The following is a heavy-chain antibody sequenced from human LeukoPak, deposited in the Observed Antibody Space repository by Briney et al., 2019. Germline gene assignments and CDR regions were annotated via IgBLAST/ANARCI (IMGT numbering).Heavy chain of an antibody. CDR3: ATYGYYVGGYYYYYYMDV. Sequence: ASVKVSCKASGYTFTGYYMHWVRQAPGQGLEWMGWINPNSGGTNYAQKFQGRVTMTRDTSISTAYMELSRLRSDDTAVYYCATYGYYVGGYYYYYYMDVWGKGTTVTISS. V-gene: IGHV1-2*02. CDR2: INPNSGGT. D-gene: IGHD4-17*01. J-gene: IGHJ6*03. CDR1: GYTFTGYY.